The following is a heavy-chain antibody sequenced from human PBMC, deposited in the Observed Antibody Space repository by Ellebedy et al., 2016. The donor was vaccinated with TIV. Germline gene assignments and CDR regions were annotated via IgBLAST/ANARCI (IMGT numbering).Heavy chain of an antibody. J-gene: IGHJ4*02. CDR2: ISGSNGNT. V-gene: IGHV1-18*01. CDR1: CYSFSSYT. CDR3: ARDLFGGVTADY. D-gene: IGHD3-16*01. Sequence: ASVKVSCXGSCYSFSSYTIGWVRQAPGQGLEWMGWISGSNGNTKYAQKFQGRVTMTTDTSTNTAYMELRSLRSDDTAVYYCARDLFGGVTADYWGQGTLVTVSS.